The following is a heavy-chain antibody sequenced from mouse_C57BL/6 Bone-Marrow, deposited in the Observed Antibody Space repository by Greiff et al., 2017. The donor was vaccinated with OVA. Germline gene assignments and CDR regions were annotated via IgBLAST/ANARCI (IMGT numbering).Heavy chain of an antibody. CDR2: IDPSDSYT. CDR3: ARGIYGNYEAY. D-gene: IGHD2-1*01. J-gene: IGHJ3*01. Sequence: QVQLQQPGAELVMPGASVKLSCKASGYTFTSYWMHWVKQRPGQGLEWIGEIDPSDSYTNYNQKFKGKSTLTVDKSSSTAYMQLSSLTSEDSAVYYCARGIYGNYEAYWGQGTLVTVSA. CDR1: GYTFTSYW. V-gene: IGHV1-69*01.